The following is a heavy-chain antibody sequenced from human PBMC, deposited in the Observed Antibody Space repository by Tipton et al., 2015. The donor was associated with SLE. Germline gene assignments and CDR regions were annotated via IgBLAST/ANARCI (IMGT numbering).Heavy chain of an antibody. D-gene: IGHD3-10*01. V-gene: IGHV3-13*04. J-gene: IGHJ3*02. Sequence: SLRLSCAASGFTFSSYDMHWVRQATGKGLEWVSAIGTAGDTYYPGSVKGRFTISRENAKNSLYLQMNSLRAGDTAVYYCARWGSGTRGFDIWGQGTMVTVSS. CDR1: GFTFSSYD. CDR2: IGTAGDT. CDR3: ARWGSGTRGFDI.